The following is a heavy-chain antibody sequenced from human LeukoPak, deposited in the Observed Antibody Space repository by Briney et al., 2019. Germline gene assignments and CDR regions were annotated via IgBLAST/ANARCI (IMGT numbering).Heavy chain of an antibody. J-gene: IGHJ4*02. CDR3: ARADGSGSYYNFDY. CDR2: INPNSGGT. CDR1: GYTFTGYY. Sequence: ASVKVSCKGSGYTFTGYYMHWVRQAPGQGLEWMGWINPNSGGTNYAQKFQGRVTMTRDTSISTAYMELSRLRSDDTAVYYCARADGSGSYYNFDYWGQGTLVTVSS. D-gene: IGHD3-10*01. V-gene: IGHV1-2*02.